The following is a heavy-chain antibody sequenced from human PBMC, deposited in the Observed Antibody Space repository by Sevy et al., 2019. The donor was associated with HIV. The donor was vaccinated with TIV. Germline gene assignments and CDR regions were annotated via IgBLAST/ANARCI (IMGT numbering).Heavy chain of an antibody. J-gene: IGHJ4*02. CDR2: IKADGSDK. Sequence: GGSPRLSCAASGFTFSANWMNWVRQAPGKGLEWVANIKADGSDKYYVDSVEGRFTISRDNAKNLLFLQMNSLRVEDTAVYYCAHETFGRFESWGQGTLVTVSS. CDR3: AHETFGRFES. D-gene: IGHD3-16*01. CDR1: GFTFSANW. V-gene: IGHV3-7*01.